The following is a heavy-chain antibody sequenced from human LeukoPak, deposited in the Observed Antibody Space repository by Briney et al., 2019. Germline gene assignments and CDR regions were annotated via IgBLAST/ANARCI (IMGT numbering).Heavy chain of an antibody. V-gene: IGHV4-34*01. Sequence: SETLSLTCAVYGGSFSGYYWSWIRQPPGKGLEWIGEINHSGSTNYNPSLKSRVTISVDTSKNQFSLKLSSVIAADTAVYYCARSWFSTGPADYWGQGTLVTVSS. CDR2: INHSGST. D-gene: IGHD6-13*01. CDR3: ARSWFSTGPADY. CDR1: GGSFSGYY. J-gene: IGHJ4*02.